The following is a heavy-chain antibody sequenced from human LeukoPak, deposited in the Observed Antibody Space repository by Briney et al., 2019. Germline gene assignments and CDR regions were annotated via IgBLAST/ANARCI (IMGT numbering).Heavy chain of an antibody. V-gene: IGHV1-2*02. J-gene: IGHJ6*03. CDR1: GYTFTGYY. CDR3: ARLYCSSTSCKHTGNYYYYYMDV. D-gene: IGHD2-2*01. CDR2: INPNSGGT. Sequence: ASVKVSCKASGYTFTGYYMHWVRQAPGQGLEWMGWINPNSGGTNYALKFQGRVTMTRDTSISTAYMELSRLRSDDTAVYYCARLYCSSTSCKHTGNYYYYYMDVWGKGTTVTVSS.